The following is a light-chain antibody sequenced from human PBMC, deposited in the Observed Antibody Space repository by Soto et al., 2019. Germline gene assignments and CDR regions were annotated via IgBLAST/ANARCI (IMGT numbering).Light chain of an antibody. CDR1: QSVSSN. V-gene: IGKV3-15*01. Sequence: EIVMTHSPATLSLSPCERATLSFRASQSVSSNLAWYQQKPGQAPRVLIYGASTRATGVPARFSGSGSGTEFTLTISSLQSEDFAFYYCQQYYNWPLTFGGGTKVDIK. CDR3: QQYYNWPLT. CDR2: GAS. J-gene: IGKJ4*01.